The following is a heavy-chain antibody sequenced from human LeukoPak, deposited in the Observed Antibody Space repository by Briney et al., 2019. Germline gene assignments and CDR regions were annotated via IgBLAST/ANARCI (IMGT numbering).Heavy chain of an antibody. CDR2: IYYSGST. CDR1: GGSISSYY. Sequence: PSETLSLTCIVSGGSISSYYWSWIRQPPGEKLEWIGYIYYSGSTNYNPSLKSRVTMSVDRSKNQFSLNLSSVTTADTAVYYCARGGSSSSLNHFDYWGRGTLVTVSS. D-gene: IGHD6-13*01. CDR3: ARGGSSSSLNHFDY. J-gene: IGHJ4*02. V-gene: IGHV4-59*01.